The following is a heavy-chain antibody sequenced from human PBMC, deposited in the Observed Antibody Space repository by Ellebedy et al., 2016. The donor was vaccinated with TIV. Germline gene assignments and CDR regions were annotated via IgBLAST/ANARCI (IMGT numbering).Heavy chain of an antibody. J-gene: IGHJ4*02. CDR2: IFYSWTT. Sequence: MPSETLSLTCTVSGGSISSSSYFWGWIRPPPGKGLEWIGSIFYSWTTYYNPSLKSRVTISVDTSKNQFSLELSSVTAADTAVYYCARILRGGSNGDYFDYWGQGTQVTASS. V-gene: IGHV4-39*07. CDR1: GGSISSSSYF. CDR3: ARILRGGSNGDYFDY. D-gene: IGHD3-3*01.